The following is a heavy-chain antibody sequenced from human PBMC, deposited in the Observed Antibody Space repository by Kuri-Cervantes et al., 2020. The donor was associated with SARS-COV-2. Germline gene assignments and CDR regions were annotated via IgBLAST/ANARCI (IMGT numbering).Heavy chain of an antibody. CDR1: GGSVSSGTYY. D-gene: IGHD3-3*01. V-gene: IGHV4-61*01. J-gene: IGHJ4*02. CDR2: IYYTGST. Sequence: SETLSLTCTVSGGSVSSGTYYWSWIRQPPGKGLEYIGYIYYTGSTNYNPSLESRVTMSADTSKNQFSLRLISVTAADTAVYYCARKGLWSGYLNWGQGTLVTVSS. CDR3: ARKGLWSGYLN.